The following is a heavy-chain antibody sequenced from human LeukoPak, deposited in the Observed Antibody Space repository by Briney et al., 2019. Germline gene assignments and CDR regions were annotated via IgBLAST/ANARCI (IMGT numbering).Heavy chain of an antibody. D-gene: IGHD6-13*01. CDR2: IYYSGST. Sequence: PSETLSLTCTVSGGSISSYYWSWIRKPPGKGLEWIGYIYYSGSTNYNPSLKSRVTISVDTSKNQFSLKLSSVTAADTAVYYCARQGSSWYDWYFDLWGRGTLVTVSS. CDR3: ARQGSSWYDWYFDL. CDR1: GGSISSYY. V-gene: IGHV4-59*01. J-gene: IGHJ2*01.